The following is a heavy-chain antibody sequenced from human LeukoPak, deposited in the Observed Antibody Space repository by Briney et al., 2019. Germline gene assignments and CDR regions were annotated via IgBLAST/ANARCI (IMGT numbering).Heavy chain of an antibody. V-gene: IGHV4-59*01. CDR1: GGSISSYY. J-gene: IGHJ6*02. CDR3: ARDLSSSIHNPYGRAV. CDR2: IYYSGST. Sequence: SETLSLTCTVSGGSISSYYWSWIRQPPGKGLEWIGYIYYSGSTNYNPSLKSRVTISVDTSKNQFSLKLSSVTAADTAVYYCARDLSSSIHNPYGRAVGAQGPRSTVSS. D-gene: IGHD6-6*01.